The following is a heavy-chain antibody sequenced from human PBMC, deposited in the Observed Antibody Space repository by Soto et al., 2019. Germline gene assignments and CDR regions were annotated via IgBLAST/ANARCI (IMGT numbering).Heavy chain of an antibody. V-gene: IGHV4-34*01. Sequence: PSETLSLTCAVYGGSFSGYYWSWIRQPPGKGLEWIGEINHSGSTNYNPSLKSRVTISVDTSKNQFSLKLSSVTAADTAVYYCARGLSSYFDSRGYYYPPPYYFDYWGQGTLVTVSS. CDR3: ARGLSSYFDSRGYYYPPPYYFDY. CDR2: INHSGST. CDR1: GGSFSGYY. J-gene: IGHJ4*02. D-gene: IGHD3-22*01.